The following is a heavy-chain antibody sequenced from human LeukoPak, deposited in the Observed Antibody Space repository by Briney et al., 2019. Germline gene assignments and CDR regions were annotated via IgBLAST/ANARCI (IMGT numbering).Heavy chain of an antibody. CDR2: ISGSGGST. V-gene: IGHV3-23*01. D-gene: IGHD6-13*01. CDR3: AKHSSSWYQGNWFDP. J-gene: IGHJ5*02. Sequence: GGSLRLSCAASGFTFSSYAMRWVRQAPGKGLEWVSAISGSGGSTYYADSVKGRFTISRDNSKNTLYLQMNSLRAEDTAVYYCAKHSSSWYQGNWFDPWGQGTLVTVSS. CDR1: GFTFSSYA.